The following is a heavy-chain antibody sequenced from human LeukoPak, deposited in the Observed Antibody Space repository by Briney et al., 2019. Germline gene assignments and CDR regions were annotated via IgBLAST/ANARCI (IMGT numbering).Heavy chain of an antibody. CDR3: AKDYYDSSGYYPDY. Sequence: PGRSLRLSCAASGFTFSSYGMHWVRQAPGKGLEWVAVISYDGSNKYYADSVKGRFTISRDNSKNTLYLQMNSLRAEDMAVYYCAKDYYDSSGYYPDYWGQGTLVTVSS. CDR1: GFTFSSYG. D-gene: IGHD3-22*01. CDR2: ISYDGSNK. V-gene: IGHV3-30*18. J-gene: IGHJ4*02.